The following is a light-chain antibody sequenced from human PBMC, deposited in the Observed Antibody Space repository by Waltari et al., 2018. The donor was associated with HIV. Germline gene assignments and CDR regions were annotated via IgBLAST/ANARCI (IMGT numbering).Light chain of an antibody. J-gene: IGLJ3*02. CDR1: ALPTQY. CDR3: QSVDSSGSIWV. Sequence: SYELTQPPSVSVSPGQTATITCSGDALPTQYAYWYQQKPGQAPVLVIYKDSERPSGIPERFSGSSSGTTVTLTISGVQAEDEADYHCQSVDSSGSIWVFGGGTKLTVL. V-gene: IGLV3-25*03. CDR2: KDS.